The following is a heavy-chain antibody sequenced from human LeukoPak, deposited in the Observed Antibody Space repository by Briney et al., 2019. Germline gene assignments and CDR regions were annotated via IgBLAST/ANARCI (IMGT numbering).Heavy chain of an antibody. CDR3: AREHDILTGYYAFDI. Sequence: GSLRLSCAASGFTFSSYSMNWVRQPPGKGLEWIGEINHSGSTNYNPSLKSRVTISVDTSKNQFSLKLSSVTAADTAVYYCAREHDILTGYYAFDIWGQGTMVTVSS. J-gene: IGHJ3*02. V-gene: IGHV4-34*01. CDR2: INHSGST. D-gene: IGHD3-9*01. CDR1: GFTFSSYS.